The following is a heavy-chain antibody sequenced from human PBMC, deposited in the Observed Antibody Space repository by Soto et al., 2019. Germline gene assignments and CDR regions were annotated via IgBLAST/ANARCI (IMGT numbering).Heavy chain of an antibody. CDR1: GFTFSSYS. CDR3: ASAQDYDFGGGYWCMDV. D-gene: IGHD3-3*01. Sequence: EVQLVESGGGLVKPGGSLRLSCAASGFTFSSYSMNWVRQAPGKGLEWVSSISSSSSYIYYADSVKGRFTISRDNAKNSLYLQMNSLRAEDTAVYYCASAQDYDFGGGYWCMDVWGKGTTVTVSS. V-gene: IGHV3-21*01. CDR2: ISSSSSYI. J-gene: IGHJ6*04.